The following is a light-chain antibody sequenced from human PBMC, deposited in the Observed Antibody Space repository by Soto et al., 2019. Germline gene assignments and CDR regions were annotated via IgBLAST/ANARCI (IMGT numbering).Light chain of an antibody. V-gene: IGLV8-61*01. CDR1: SASVLTSYY. Sequence: QTVVSQDPSFSVSPGETVTLPCGLTSASVLTSYYPSWYQQTPGQAPRTLIYTTNIRSSGVPDRFSGSILGNKDALTITGAQADDESDYYCALYVGAGTVVFGGGTK. CDR2: TTN. CDR3: ALYVGAGTVV. J-gene: IGLJ2*01.